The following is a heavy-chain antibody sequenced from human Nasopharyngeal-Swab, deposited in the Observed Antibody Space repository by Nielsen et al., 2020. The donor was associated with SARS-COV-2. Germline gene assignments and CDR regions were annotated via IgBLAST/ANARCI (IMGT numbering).Heavy chain of an antibody. Sequence: WVRQAPGQGLEWMGGFDPEDGETIYAQKFQGRVTMTEDTSTDTAHMELSSLRSEDTAVYYCATAIAAAGPSPGYYYYGMDVWGQGTTVTVSS. J-gene: IGHJ6*02. V-gene: IGHV1-24*01. CDR3: ATAIAAAGPSPGYYYYGMDV. D-gene: IGHD6-13*01. CDR2: FDPEDGET.